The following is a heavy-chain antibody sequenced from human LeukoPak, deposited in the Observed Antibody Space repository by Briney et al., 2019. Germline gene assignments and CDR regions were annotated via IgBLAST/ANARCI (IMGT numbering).Heavy chain of an antibody. CDR2: IHQSGST. J-gene: IGHJ4*02. V-gene: IGHV4-4*02. CDR3: ARLRGATKLFDY. CDR1: GGSISSTTNW. Sequence: PSETLSLTCAVSGGSISSTTNWWSWVRQPPGKGLEWIGEIHQSGSTNYNPSLKSRVTISVDTSKNQFSLKLSSVTAADTAVYYCARLRGATKLFDYWGQGTLVTVSS. D-gene: IGHD1-26*01.